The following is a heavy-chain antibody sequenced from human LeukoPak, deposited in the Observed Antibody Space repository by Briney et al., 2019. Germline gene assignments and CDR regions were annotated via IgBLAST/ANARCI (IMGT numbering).Heavy chain of an antibody. Sequence: GGSLRLSCAASGFTFSSYSMNWVRQAPGKGLEWVSSISSSSSYIYYADSVKGRFTISRDNAKKSLYLQMNSLRAEDTAVYYCARDSRYYYDSIGGDYWGQGTLVTVSS. CDR3: ARDSRYYYDSIGGDY. CDR1: GFTFSSYS. J-gene: IGHJ4*02. CDR2: ISSSSSYI. V-gene: IGHV3-21*01. D-gene: IGHD3-22*01.